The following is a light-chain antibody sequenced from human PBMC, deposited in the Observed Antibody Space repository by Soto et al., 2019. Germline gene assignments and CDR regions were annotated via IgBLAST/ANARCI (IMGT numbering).Light chain of an antibody. Sequence: QSVLTQPPSVSGAPGQRVTISCIGSSSNIGAGYDVHWYQQLPGTAPKLLIYGNSNRPSGVPDRFSGSKSGTSASLAITGLQAEDEADYYCQSYDSSLSGSVVFGGGTKVTVL. V-gene: IGLV1-40*01. J-gene: IGLJ2*01. CDR2: GNS. CDR1: SSNIGAGYD. CDR3: QSYDSSLSGSVV.